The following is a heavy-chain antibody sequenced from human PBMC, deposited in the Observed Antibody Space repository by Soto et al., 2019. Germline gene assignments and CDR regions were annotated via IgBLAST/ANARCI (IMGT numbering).Heavy chain of an antibody. J-gene: IGHJ6*02. Sequence: GGSLRLSCAASGFTFSDYYMSWIRQAPGKGLEWVSYISSSGSTIYYADSVKGRFTISRDNAKNSLYLQMNSLRAEDTAVYYCARDHFCSGGSCSDYYYYYGMDVWGQGTTVTVSS. CDR1: GFTFSDYY. CDR3: ARDHFCSGGSCSDYYYYYGMDV. CDR2: ISSSGSTI. D-gene: IGHD2-15*01. V-gene: IGHV3-11*01.